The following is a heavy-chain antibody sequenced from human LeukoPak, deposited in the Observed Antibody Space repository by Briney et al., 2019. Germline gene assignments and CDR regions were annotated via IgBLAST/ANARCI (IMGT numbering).Heavy chain of an antibody. CDR1: GGTFSIYA. D-gene: IGHD2-2*01. V-gene: IGHV1-69*06. J-gene: IGHJ4*02. CDR2: IIPIFGTA. CDR3: ARDSGADIVVVPAASDY. Sequence: SVKVSCKASGGTFSIYAISWVRQAPGQGLEWMGGIIPIFGTANYAQKFQGRVTITADKSTSTAYMELSSLRSEDTAVYYCARDSGADIVVVPAASDYWGQGTLVTVSS.